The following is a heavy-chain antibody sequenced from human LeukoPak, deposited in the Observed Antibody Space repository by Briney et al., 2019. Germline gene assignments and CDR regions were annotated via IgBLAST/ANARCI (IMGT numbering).Heavy chain of an antibody. J-gene: IGHJ5*02. Sequence: GGSLRLSCAASGFTFSSYAMSWVRQAPGKGLEWVAVVSYDEFNQYYADSVRGRFTVSRDNSKNTLYLQMNSLRVEDTAVYYCTRGEIGFDPWGQGTLVTVSS. CDR1: GFTFSSYA. CDR2: VSYDEFNQ. D-gene: IGHD1-26*01. CDR3: TRGEIGFDP. V-gene: IGHV3-30*03.